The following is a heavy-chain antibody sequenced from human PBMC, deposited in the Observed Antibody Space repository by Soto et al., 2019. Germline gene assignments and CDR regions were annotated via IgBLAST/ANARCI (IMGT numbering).Heavy chain of an antibody. Sequence: ASVKVSCKASGYTFTSYGISWVRQAPGQGLEWMGWISAYNGNTNYAQKLQGRVTMTTDTSTSTAYMELRSLRSDDTAVYYCARGSPTRVLRFLEWLVDYWGQGXLVTVSS. J-gene: IGHJ4*02. CDR2: ISAYNGNT. CDR3: ARGSPTRVLRFLEWLVDY. D-gene: IGHD3-3*01. V-gene: IGHV1-18*01. CDR1: GYTFTSYG.